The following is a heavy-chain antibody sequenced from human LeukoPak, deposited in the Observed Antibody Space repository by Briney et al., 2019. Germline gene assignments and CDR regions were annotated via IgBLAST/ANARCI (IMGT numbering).Heavy chain of an antibody. D-gene: IGHD6-19*01. CDR2: FDPEDGET. Sequence: ASVKVSCKVSGYTLTELSMHWVRQAPGKGLEWMGGFDPEDGETIYAQKFQGRVTMTEDTSTDTAYMELSSLRSEDTAVYYCATVELAVAGTLFDYWGQGTLVTASS. J-gene: IGHJ4*02. CDR3: ATVELAVAGTLFDY. V-gene: IGHV1-24*01. CDR1: GYTLTELS.